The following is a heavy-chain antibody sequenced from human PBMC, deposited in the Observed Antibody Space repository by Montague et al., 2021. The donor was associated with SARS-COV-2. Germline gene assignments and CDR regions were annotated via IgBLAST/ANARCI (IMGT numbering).Heavy chain of an antibody. CDR1: GGSISNWTYY. V-gene: IGHV4-39*07. D-gene: IGHD3-10*01. CDR3: AREFEGYFYL. CDR2: LYNSGSA. J-gene: IGHJ2*01. Sequence: SETLSLTCTVSGGSISNWTYYWSWVRQPAGKGLEWIASLYNSGSAXYKPSLMGRVTISFDTSKNQLSLNLASVTAADTAVYYCAREFEGYFYLWGRGNLV.